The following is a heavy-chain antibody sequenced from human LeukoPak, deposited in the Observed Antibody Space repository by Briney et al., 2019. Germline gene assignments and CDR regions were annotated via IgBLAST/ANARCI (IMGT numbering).Heavy chain of an antibody. J-gene: IGHJ4*02. V-gene: IGHV1-46*01. D-gene: IGHD3-22*01. CDR1: GYTFTIYY. CDR2: INPSGGST. Sequence: ASVKVSCKASGYTFTIYYIHWVRQAPGQGLEWMGLINPSGGSTNYAQKLQGRVTMTRDTSTSTVYMEPSSLRAEDTAFYYCARGLMGGYPYFENWGQGTLVTVSS. CDR3: ARGLMGGYPYFEN.